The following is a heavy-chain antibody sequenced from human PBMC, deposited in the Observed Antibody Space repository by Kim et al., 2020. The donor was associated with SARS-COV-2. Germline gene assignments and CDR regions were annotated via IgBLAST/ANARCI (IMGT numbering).Heavy chain of an antibody. CDR2: ISAYNGNT. V-gene: IGHV1-18*04. Sequence: ASVKVSCKASGYTFTSYGISWVRQAPGQGLEWMGWISAYNGNTNYAQKLQGRVTMTTDTSTSTAYMELRSLRSDDTAVYYCARGIDRVTGYYRAFGGGVDYWGQGTLVTVSS. D-gene: IGHD3-9*01. J-gene: IGHJ4*02. CDR1: GYTFTSYG. CDR3: ARGIDRVTGYYRAFGGGVDY.